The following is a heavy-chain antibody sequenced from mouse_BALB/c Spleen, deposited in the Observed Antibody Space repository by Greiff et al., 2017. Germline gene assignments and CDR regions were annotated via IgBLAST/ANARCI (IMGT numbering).Heavy chain of an antibody. CDR1: GYAFTNYL. V-gene: IGHV1-54*03. Sequence: VNVVESGAELVRPGTSVKVSCKASGYAFTNYLIEWVKQRPGQGLEWIGVINPGSGGTNYNEKFKGKATLTADKSSSTAYMQLSSLTSDDSAVYFCARSNGNYHIPFDYWGQGTTLTVSS. J-gene: IGHJ2*01. CDR2: INPGSGGT. CDR3: ARSNGNYHIPFDY. D-gene: IGHD2-1*01.